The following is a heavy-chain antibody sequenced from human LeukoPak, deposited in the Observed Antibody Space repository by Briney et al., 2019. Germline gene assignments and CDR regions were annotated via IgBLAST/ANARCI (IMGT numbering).Heavy chain of an antibody. CDR1: GFTFSSYA. J-gene: IGHJ4*02. CDR2: ISGSGGST. CDR3: AKWDDYDFWSGLDY. Sequence: GGCLRLSCAASGFTFSSYAMSWVRQAPGKGLEWVSAISGSGGSTYYADSVKGRLTISRDNSKNTLYLQMNSLRAEDTAVYYCAKWDDYDFWSGLDYWGQGTLVTVSS. D-gene: IGHD3-3*01. V-gene: IGHV3-23*01.